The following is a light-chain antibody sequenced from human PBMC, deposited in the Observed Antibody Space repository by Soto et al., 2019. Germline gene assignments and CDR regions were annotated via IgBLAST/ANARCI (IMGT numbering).Light chain of an antibody. Sequence: QLVLTQSPSASASLGASVKLTCTLSSGHSSYAIAWHQQQPEKGPRYLMKLNSDGSHSKGDGIPDRFSGSSSGAERYLTISSLQSEDEADYYCQTWGTGTQGYVVFGGGTKLTVL. J-gene: IGLJ2*01. CDR2: LNSDGSH. CDR3: QTWGTGTQGYVV. CDR1: SGHSSYA. V-gene: IGLV4-69*01.